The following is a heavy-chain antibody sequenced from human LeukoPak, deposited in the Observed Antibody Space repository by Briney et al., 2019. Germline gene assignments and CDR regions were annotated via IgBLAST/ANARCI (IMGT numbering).Heavy chain of an antibody. Sequence: GGSLRLSCAASGFTFSNYDMHWVRQPPGKDLEWVAVIAAAGDTYFADSVKGRFTISRENAKNSLYLQMNGLRPGDTAVYCCARDRLLYAMDVWGQGTTVTVSS. CDR2: IAAAGDT. V-gene: IGHV3-13*01. CDR3: ARDRLLYAMDV. J-gene: IGHJ6*02. D-gene: IGHD2/OR15-2a*01. CDR1: GFTFSNYD.